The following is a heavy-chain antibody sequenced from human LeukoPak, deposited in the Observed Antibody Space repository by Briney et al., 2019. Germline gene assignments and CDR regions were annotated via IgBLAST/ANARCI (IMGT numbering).Heavy chain of an antibody. D-gene: IGHD3-22*01. CDR1: GGTFSSYA. J-gene: IGHJ5*02. CDR2: IIPILGIA. CDR3: ARDYDSSGYYRNWFDP. Sequence: GASVKVSCKASGGTFSSYAISWVRQAPGQGLEWMGRIIPILGIANYAQKFQGRVTITADKSTSTAYMELSSLRSEDTAVYYCARDYDSSGYYRNWFDPWGQGTLVTVSS. V-gene: IGHV1-69*04.